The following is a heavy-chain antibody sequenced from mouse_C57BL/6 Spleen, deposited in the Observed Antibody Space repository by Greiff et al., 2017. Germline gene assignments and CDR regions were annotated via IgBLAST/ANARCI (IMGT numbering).Heavy chain of an antibody. CDR1: GYTFTSYG. V-gene: IGHV1-81*01. CDR2: IYPRSGNT. CDR3: ATLLRAMDD. D-gene: IGHD1-2*01. J-gene: IGHJ4*01. Sequence: QVQLQQSGAELARPGASVKLSCKASGYTFTSYGISWVKQRPGQGLEWIGEIYPRSGNTYYNEKFKGKATLTADKSSSTAYMELRSLTSEDAAVYFCATLLRAMDDWGQGTSVTVSS.